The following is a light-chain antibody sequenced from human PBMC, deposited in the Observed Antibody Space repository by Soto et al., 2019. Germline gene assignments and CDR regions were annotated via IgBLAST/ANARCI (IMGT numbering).Light chain of an antibody. CDR3: QQYHSYPLT. J-gene: IGKJ5*01. V-gene: IGKV1-5*03. CDR1: QSINAW. Sequence: DIQMTQSPSTLSASVGDRVTITCRASQSINAWLAWYRQKPGKAPKLLIYKASNVESGVPSRFSGSGSGTESTLTISSLQPDDFATYYCQQYHSYPLTFGQGTRLEIK. CDR2: KAS.